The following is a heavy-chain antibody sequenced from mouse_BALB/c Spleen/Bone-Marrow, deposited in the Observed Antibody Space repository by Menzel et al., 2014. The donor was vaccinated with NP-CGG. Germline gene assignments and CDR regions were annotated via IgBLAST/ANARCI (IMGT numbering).Heavy chain of an antibody. CDR1: EYEFPSHD. J-gene: IGHJ3*01. CDR3: ARHGDYYGSSLFAY. CDR2: INSDGGST. V-gene: IGHV5-2*01. D-gene: IGHD1-1*01. Sequence: EVMLMESGGDLVQPGESLKLSCESTEYEFPSHDMSWVRKTPRRGRELVAAINSDGGSTYYPDTMERRFIISRDNSKKTLYLQMSSLRSEDTAFYYCARHGDYYGSSLFAYWGQGTLVTVSA.